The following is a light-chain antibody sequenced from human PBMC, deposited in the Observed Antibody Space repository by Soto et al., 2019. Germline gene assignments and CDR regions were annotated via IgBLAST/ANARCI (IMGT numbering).Light chain of an antibody. CDR2: LGS. J-gene: IGKJ1*01. Sequence: GKTAVYSSRAGQGLLRSNEYNNLDWDLQKXXXXPXLXGXLGSDPCVGVPDRFRGSAAGTEFTLKISRVEAEDVGVYYFMQAQQTQTFGQGTKVDIK. CDR1: QGLLRSNEYNN. V-gene: IGKV2-28*01. CDR3: MQAQQTQT.